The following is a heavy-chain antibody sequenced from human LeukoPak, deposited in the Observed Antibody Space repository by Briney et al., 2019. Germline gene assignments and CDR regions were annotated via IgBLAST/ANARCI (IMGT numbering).Heavy chain of an antibody. Sequence: SETLSLTCTVSGGSIGSYYWSWIRQPPGKGLEWIGYIYYSGSTNYNPSLKSRVTISVDTSKNQFSLKLSSVTAADTAVYYCASGDGYNSPYGYWGQGTLVTVSS. V-gene: IGHV4-59*01. J-gene: IGHJ4*02. CDR3: ASGDGYNSPYGY. D-gene: IGHD5-24*01. CDR1: GGSIGSYY. CDR2: IYYSGST.